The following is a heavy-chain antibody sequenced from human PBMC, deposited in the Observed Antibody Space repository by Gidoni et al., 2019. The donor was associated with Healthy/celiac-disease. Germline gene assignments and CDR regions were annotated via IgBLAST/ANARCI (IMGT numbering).Heavy chain of an antibody. J-gene: IGHJ5*02. D-gene: IGHD3-3*01. CDR3: ARARGVFYDFWSGYEARWFDP. Sequence: QVQLVQSGAEVKKPGASVQVSCKASGYTFTSYGISWVRQAPGQGLEWMGWISAYNGNTNYAQKLQGRVTMTTDTSTSTAYMELRSLRSDDTAVYYCARARGVFYDFWSGYEARWFDPWGQGTLVTVSS. V-gene: IGHV1-18*01. CDR2: ISAYNGNT. CDR1: GYTFTSYG.